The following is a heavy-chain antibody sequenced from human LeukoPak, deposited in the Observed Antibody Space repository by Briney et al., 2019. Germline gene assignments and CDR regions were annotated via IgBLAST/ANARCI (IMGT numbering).Heavy chain of an antibody. J-gene: IGHJ4*02. V-gene: IGHV4-39*07. CDR2: IYYSGST. D-gene: IGHD3-16*02. Sequence: PSETLSLTCTVSGGSISSSSYYWGWIRQPPGKGLEWIGSIYYSGSTYYNPSLKSRVTISVDTSKNQFSLKLSSVTAADTAVYYCARVVGPFVWGSYRYYFDYWGQGTLVTVSS. CDR1: GGSISSSSYY. CDR3: ARVVGPFVWGSYRYYFDY.